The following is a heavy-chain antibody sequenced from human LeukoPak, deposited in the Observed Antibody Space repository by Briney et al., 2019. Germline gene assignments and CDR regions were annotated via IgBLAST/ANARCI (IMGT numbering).Heavy chain of an antibody. V-gene: IGHV3-7*03. J-gene: IGHJ4*02. D-gene: IGHD2-15*01. CDR1: GFTFSSYW. Sequence: GGSLRLSCAASGFTFSSYWMSWVRQAPGKGLEWVANIKHDGSEKYYVDSVKGRFTISRDNAKNSLYLQMNSLRAEDTAVYYCACRGDGGKDTFDYWGQGTLVTVSS. CDR3: ACRGDGGKDTFDY. CDR2: IKHDGSEK.